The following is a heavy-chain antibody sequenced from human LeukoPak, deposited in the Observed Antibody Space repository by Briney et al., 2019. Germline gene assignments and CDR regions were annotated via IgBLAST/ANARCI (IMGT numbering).Heavy chain of an antibody. J-gene: IGHJ4*02. V-gene: IGHV1-69*13. CDR2: IVPIFGTA. CDR3: ARAPTYYYDSSGYPTNGYFDY. CDR1: GGTFGSYA. Sequence: SVKVSCKASGGTFGSYAISWVRQAPGQGLEWMGGIVPIFGTANYAQKFQGRVTITADESTSTAYMELSSLRSEDTAVYYCARAPTYYYDSSGYPTNGYFDYWGQGTLVTVSS. D-gene: IGHD3-22*01.